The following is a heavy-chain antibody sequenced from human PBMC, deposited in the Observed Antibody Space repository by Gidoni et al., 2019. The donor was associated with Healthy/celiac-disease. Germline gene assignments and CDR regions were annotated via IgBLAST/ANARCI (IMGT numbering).Heavy chain of an antibody. CDR3: AKDRGGYKPLGDAFDI. CDR1: GFTFRSYG. Sequence: QVQLVESGGGVVQPGRSLRLSCAASGFTFRSYGMHWVRQAPGKGLEWVAVISYDGSNKYYADSVKGRFTISRDNSKNTLYLQMNSLRAEDTAVYYCAKDRGGYKPLGDAFDIWGQGTMVTVSS. CDR2: ISYDGSNK. J-gene: IGHJ3*02. D-gene: IGHD1-1*01. V-gene: IGHV3-30*18.